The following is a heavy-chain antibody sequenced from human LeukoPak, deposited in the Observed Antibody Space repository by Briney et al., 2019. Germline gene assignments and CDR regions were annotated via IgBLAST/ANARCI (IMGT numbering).Heavy chain of an antibody. CDR1: GYSISSGYS. Sequence: SETLSLTCTVSGYSISSGYSWGWIRQPPGKGLEWIGYIYYSGSTNYNPSLKSRVTISVDTSKNQFSLKLSSVTAADTAVFYCARAACRGGSCYSSYYYYMDVWGKGTTVTVSS. D-gene: IGHD2-15*01. CDR3: ARAACRGGSCYSSYYYYMDV. CDR2: IYYSGST. J-gene: IGHJ6*03. V-gene: IGHV4-61*05.